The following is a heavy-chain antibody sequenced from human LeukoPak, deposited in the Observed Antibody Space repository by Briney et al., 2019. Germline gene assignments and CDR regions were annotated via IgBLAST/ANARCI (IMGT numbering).Heavy chain of an antibody. CDR3: ARLTMKNYYFDY. V-gene: IGHV4-30-2*01. CDR2: IYHSGST. Sequence: SQTLSLTCAVSGGSISSGGYSWSWIRQPPGKGLEWIGYIYHSGSTYYNPSLKSRVTISVDRSKNQFSLKLSSVTAADTAVYYCARLTMKNYYFDYWGQGTLVTVSS. D-gene: IGHD3-22*01. CDR1: GGSISSGGYS. J-gene: IGHJ4*02.